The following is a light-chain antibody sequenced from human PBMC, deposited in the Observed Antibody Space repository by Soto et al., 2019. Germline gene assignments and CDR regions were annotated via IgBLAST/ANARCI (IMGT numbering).Light chain of an antibody. Sequence: QSALTQPHSVSGSPGQPVTISCTGTSSDVGGYNYVSWYQQHPGKAPKLMIYDVSKRPSGVPDRFSGSKSGNTASLTISGLQAEDEADYYCCSYAGSYTYVFGTGTKLTVL. J-gene: IGLJ1*01. V-gene: IGLV2-11*01. CDR2: DVS. CDR1: SSDVGGYNY. CDR3: CSYAGSYTYV.